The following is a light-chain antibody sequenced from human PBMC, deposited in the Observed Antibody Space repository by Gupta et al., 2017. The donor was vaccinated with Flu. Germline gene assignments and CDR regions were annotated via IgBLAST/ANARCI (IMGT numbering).Light chain of an antibody. Sequence: KVTISCSGSSSNTGNNYVSWYQQLPGTAPKLLIYENNKRPSGIPDRFSGSKSGTSATLGITGLQTGDEADYYCGTWDSSLSAGVFGGGTKLTVL. J-gene: IGLJ2*01. CDR3: GTWDSSLSAGV. CDR2: ENN. V-gene: IGLV1-51*02. CDR1: SSNTGNNY.